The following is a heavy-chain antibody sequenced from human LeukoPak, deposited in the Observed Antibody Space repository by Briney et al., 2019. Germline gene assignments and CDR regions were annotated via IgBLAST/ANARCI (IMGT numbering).Heavy chain of an antibody. CDR1: GYTFTSYD. J-gene: IGHJ4*02. CDR2: MNPNSGNT. D-gene: IGHD3-10*01. V-gene: IGHV1-8*01. Sequence: ASVKVSCKASGYTFTSYDINWVRQATGQGLEWMGWMNPNSGNTGYAQRFQGRVAMTRNSSISTAYMELSSLRSEDTAVYYCARALSITMDNYWGQGTLVTVSS. CDR3: ARALSITMDNY.